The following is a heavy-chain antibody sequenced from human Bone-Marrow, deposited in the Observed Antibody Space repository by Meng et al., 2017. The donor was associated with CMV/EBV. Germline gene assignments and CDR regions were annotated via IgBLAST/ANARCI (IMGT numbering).Heavy chain of an antibody. CDR3: ARVTSPRDYDFWSGYHRGYFDY. Sequence: GESLKISCAASGFTFSSYAMSWVRQAPGKGLEWVAFIRYDGSNKYYADSVKGRFTISRDNSKNTLYLQMNSLRAEDTAVYYCARVTSPRDYDFWSGYHRGYFDYWGQGTLVTVSS. CDR2: IRYDGSNK. J-gene: IGHJ4*02. CDR1: GFTFSSYA. D-gene: IGHD3-3*01. V-gene: IGHV3-30*02.